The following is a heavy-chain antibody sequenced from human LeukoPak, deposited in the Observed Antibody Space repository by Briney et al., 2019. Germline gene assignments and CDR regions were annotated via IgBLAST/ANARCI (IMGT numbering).Heavy chain of an antibody. Sequence: ASVKVSCKASGYTFTSYYMHWVRQAPGQGLEWMGIINPSGGSTSYAQKFQGRVTMTRDTSTSTVYMELSSLRSEGTAVYYCARDPRDRTAMALFDYWGQGTLVTVSS. D-gene: IGHD5-18*01. J-gene: IGHJ4*02. CDR2: INPSGGST. V-gene: IGHV1-46*01. CDR3: ARDPRDRTAMALFDY. CDR1: GYTFTSYY.